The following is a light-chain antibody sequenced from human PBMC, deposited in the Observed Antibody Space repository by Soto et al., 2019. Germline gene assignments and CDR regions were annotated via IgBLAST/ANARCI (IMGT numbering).Light chain of an antibody. CDR3: QQYDTYPT. J-gene: IGKJ3*01. CDR2: GAS. V-gene: IGKV3-20*01. CDR1: QSVSSSY. Sequence: EIVLTQSPGTLSLSPGERATLSCRASQSVSSSYLAWYQQKPGQAPRLLIYGASIRATGIPDRFSGSGSGTDFTLTISRLEPEDFAVYYCQQYDTYPTFGPGTKVDIK.